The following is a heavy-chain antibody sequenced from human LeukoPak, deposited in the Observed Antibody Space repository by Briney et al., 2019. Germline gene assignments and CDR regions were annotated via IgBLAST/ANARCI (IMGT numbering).Heavy chain of an antibody. V-gene: IGHV3-23*01. J-gene: IGHJ4*02. CDR3: AKDLHDRPYYYDSSGYYTEGFDY. Sequence: PGGSLRLSCAASGFTFSSYAMSWVRQAPGKGLEWVSAISGSGGSTYYADSVKGRFTISRDHSKNTVYLQMNSLRAEDTSVYHCAKDLHDRPYYYDSSGYYTEGFDYWGQGTLVIVSS. CDR2: ISGSGGST. D-gene: IGHD3-22*01. CDR1: GFTFSSYA.